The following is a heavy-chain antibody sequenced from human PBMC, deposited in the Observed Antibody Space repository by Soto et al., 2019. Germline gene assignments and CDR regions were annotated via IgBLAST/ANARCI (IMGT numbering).Heavy chain of an antibody. CDR1: GYTFTSYG. V-gene: IGHV1-18*01. Sequence: QVQLVQSGAEVKKPGASVKVSCKASGYTFTSYGISWVRQAPGQGLEWMGWISAYNGNTNYAQKLQGRVTMTTDTSTSTAYMELRSLRSDDTAVYYCARVGDVLLWFVEVRGYYYGMDVWGQGTTVTVSS. CDR2: ISAYNGNT. CDR3: ARVGDVLLWFVEVRGYYYGMDV. D-gene: IGHD3-10*01. J-gene: IGHJ6*02.